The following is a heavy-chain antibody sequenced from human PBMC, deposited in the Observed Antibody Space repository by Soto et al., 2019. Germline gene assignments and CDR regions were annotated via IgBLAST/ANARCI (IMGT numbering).Heavy chain of an antibody. CDR2: ISYDGSNK. Sequence: SGFTFSSYAMHWVRQAPGKGLEWVAVISYDGSNKYYADSVKGRFTISRDNSKNTLYLQMNSLRAEDTAVYYCARDRAVAGYYYYGMDVWGQGTTVTISS. CDR3: ARDRAVAGYYYYGMDV. V-gene: IGHV3-30-3*01. J-gene: IGHJ6*02. D-gene: IGHD6-19*01. CDR1: GFTFSSYA.